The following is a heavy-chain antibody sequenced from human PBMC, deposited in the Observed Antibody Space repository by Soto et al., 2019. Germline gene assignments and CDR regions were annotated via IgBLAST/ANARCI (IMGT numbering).Heavy chain of an antibody. V-gene: IGHV4-59*08. CDR3: ARGGVMVTENWLDP. CDR1: NDSISNYY. CDR2: ISYPGTT. Sequence: QVHLHESGPGLVKPSETLSLTCTVSNDSISNYYWNWIRQSPGKGLEWIGYISYPGTTNYNPSLTRRVAISLDTSKKQFSLTLSSVTASDTAVYFCARGGVMVTENWLDPWGQGTLVTVSS. D-gene: IGHD2-21*02. J-gene: IGHJ5*02.